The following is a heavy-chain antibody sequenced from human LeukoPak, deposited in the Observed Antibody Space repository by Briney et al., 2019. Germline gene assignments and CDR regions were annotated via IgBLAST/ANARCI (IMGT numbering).Heavy chain of an antibody. D-gene: IGHD6-13*01. V-gene: IGHV3-33*03. CDR3: TKDITAGGLDY. CDR1: GFTFSSYG. Sequence: QPGGSLRLSCAASGFTFSSYGMHWVRQAPGKGLEWVAVIWYGGSNKYYADSVKGRFTISRDNAKNSLYLQMNSLRTDDTALYYCTKDITAGGLDYWGQGTLVTVSS. J-gene: IGHJ4*02. CDR2: IWYGGSNK.